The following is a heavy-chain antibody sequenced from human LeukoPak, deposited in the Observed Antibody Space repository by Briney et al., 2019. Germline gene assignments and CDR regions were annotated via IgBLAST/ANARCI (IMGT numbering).Heavy chain of an antibody. CDR2: IWYDGSDA. Sequence: PGGSLRLSCAASGFTFSSYWMSWVRQPPGKGLEWVAVIWYDGSDAYYRDSVKGRFTISRDNSKNTLYLQMNSLRAEDTAVYYCAKDPYASGWYGGFDCRGQGTLVSVSS. V-gene: IGHV3-33*06. CDR3: AKDPYASGWYGGFDC. J-gene: IGHJ4*02. D-gene: IGHD6-19*01. CDR1: GFTFSSYW.